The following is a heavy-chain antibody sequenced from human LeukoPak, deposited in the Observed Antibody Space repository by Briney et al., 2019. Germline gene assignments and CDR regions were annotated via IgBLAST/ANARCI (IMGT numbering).Heavy chain of an antibody. J-gene: IGHJ3*02. CDR2: IKSKTDGGTT. CDR3: TTDPGGRKSGAFDI. Sequence: PGESLRLSCVVSGFTFSNAWMSWIRQAPGKGLEWVGRIKSKTDGGTTDYAAPVKGRFTISRDDSKNTLYLQMNSLKTEDTAVYYCTTDPGGRKSGAFDIWGQGTMVTVSS. V-gene: IGHV3-15*01. CDR1: GFTFSNAW.